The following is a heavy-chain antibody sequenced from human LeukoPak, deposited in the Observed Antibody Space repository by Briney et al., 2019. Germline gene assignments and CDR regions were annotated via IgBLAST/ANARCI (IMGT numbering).Heavy chain of an antibody. J-gene: IGHJ4*02. CDR2: ISAYNGNT. CDR1: GYTFTSYG. CDR3: ARGRYSYDSSGYLDY. D-gene: IGHD3-22*01. Sequence: GASVKVSCKASGYTFTSYGISWVRQAPGQGVEWMGWISAYNGNTNYAQKLQGRVTMTTDTSTSTAYMELRSLRSDDTAVYYCARGRYSYDSSGYLDYWGQGTLVTVSS. V-gene: IGHV1-18*01.